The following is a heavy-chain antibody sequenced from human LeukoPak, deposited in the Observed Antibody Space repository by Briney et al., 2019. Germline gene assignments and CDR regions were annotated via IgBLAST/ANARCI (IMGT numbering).Heavy chain of an antibody. CDR1: GFTFSNAW. J-gene: IGHJ3*02. CDR3: ARDWSRLPAAFDI. D-gene: IGHD5-12*01. V-gene: IGHV3-74*01. CDR2: ISGDGTTT. Sequence: GGSLRLPCAASGFTFSNAWMNWVRQAPGKGLVWVSRISGDGTTTNYADSVKGRFTFSRDNAKNTLYLQMNSLRAEDTAVYYCARDWSRLPAAFDIWGQGTMVTVSS.